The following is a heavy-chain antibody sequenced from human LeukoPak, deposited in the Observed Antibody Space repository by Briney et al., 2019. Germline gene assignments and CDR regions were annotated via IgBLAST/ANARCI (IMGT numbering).Heavy chain of an antibody. D-gene: IGHD4-17*01. V-gene: IGHV1-69*06. CDR1: GGTFSSNA. J-gene: IGHJ6*03. CDR3: ARATTVNYYYYYMDV. Sequence: SVKVSCKASGGTFSSNAISWVRRAPGQGLEWMGGIIPIFGTANYAQKFQGRVTITADKSTSTAYMELSSLRSEDTAVYYCARATTVNYYYYYMDVWGKGTTVTVSS. CDR2: IIPIFGTA.